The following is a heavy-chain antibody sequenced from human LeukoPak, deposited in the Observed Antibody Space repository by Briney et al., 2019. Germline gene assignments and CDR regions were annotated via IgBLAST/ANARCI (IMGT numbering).Heavy chain of an antibody. Sequence: GGSLRLSCAASGFTFSSYGMHWVRQAPGKGLEWVAFIRYDGSNKYYADSVKGRFTISRDDSKNTLYLQMNSLRAEDTAVYYCAKDSITMVRGVILYYFDYWGQGTLVTVSS. J-gene: IGHJ4*02. V-gene: IGHV3-30*02. D-gene: IGHD3-10*01. CDR2: IRYDGSNK. CDR1: GFTFSSYG. CDR3: AKDSITMVRGVILYYFDY.